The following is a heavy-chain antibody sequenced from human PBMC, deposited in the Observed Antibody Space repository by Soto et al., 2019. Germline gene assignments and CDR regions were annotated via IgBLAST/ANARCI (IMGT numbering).Heavy chain of an antibody. D-gene: IGHD3-3*01. CDR3: ARDQGTYYDFWSGYYPAY. J-gene: IGHJ4*02. CDR2: ISYDGSNK. Sequence: GGSLRLSCAASGFTFSSYAMHWVRQAPGKGLEWVAVISYDGSNKYYADSVKGRITISRDNSKNTLYLQMNSLRAEDTAVYYCARDQGTYYDFWSGYYPAYWGQGTLVTVSS. V-gene: IGHV3-30-3*01. CDR1: GFTFSSYA.